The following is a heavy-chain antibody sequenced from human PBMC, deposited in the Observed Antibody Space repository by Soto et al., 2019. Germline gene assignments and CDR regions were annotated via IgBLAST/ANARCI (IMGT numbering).Heavy chain of an antibody. CDR1: GGTFSSYA. Sequence: QVQLVQSGAEVKKPGSSVKVSCKASGGTFSSYAISWVRQAPGQGLEWMGGFIPIFGTAHYAQKFQGRVTSTADESTSTAYRELSSLRSEDTAVYYCARTLKGDGDIVVVPAAMGRTNYYYYGMDVWGQGTTVTVSS. J-gene: IGHJ6*02. V-gene: IGHV1-69*01. CDR2: FIPIFGTA. D-gene: IGHD2-2*01. CDR3: ARTLKGDGDIVVVPAAMGRTNYYYYGMDV.